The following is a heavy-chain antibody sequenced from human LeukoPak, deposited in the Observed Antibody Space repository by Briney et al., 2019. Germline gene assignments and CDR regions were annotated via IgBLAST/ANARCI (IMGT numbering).Heavy chain of an antibody. CDR2: INPNSGET. CDR3: ARVLFNSGYDY. J-gene: IGHJ4*02. Sequence: GASVKVSCKTSGSTFTGAYMDWVRQAPGQGLEWMGWINPNSGETKSAQKFQGRVTMTRDTSISTVYMDLGGLRSDDTAVYYCARVLFNSGYDYWGQGSLVTVSS. CDR1: GSTFTGAY. V-gene: IGHV1-2*02. D-gene: IGHD3-9*01.